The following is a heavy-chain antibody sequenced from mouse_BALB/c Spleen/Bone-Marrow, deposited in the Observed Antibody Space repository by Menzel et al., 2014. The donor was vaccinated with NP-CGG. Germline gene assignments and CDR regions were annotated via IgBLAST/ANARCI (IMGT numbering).Heavy chain of an antibody. J-gene: IGHJ3*01. V-gene: IGHV5-6-3*01. CDR1: GFTFSNYG. CDR2: INSNGGTT. Sequence: EVKLVESGGGLVQPGGSLKLSCAASGFTFSNYGMSWVRQTPDKRLDLVATINSNGGTTYCPDSVKGRFTISRDNAKNTLYLQMSSLKSEDTAMYFCARGLYYVAYGPGFAYWGQGTLVTVSA. CDR3: ARGLYYVAYGPGFAY. D-gene: IGHD2-13*01.